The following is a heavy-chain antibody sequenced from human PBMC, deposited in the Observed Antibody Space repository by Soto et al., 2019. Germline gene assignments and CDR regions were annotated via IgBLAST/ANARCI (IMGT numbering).Heavy chain of an antibody. CDR3: ARQIWGDDAFDI. Sequence: QLQLQESGPGLVKPSETLSLTCTVSGGSISSSSYYWGWIRQPPGKGLEWIGSIYYSGSTYYNPSLKSRVTISVDTSKNQFSLKRSSVTAADTAVYYWARQIWGDDAFDIWGQGTMVTVSS. J-gene: IGHJ3*02. V-gene: IGHV4-39*01. CDR2: IYYSGST. CDR1: GGSISSSSYY. D-gene: IGHD3-16*01.